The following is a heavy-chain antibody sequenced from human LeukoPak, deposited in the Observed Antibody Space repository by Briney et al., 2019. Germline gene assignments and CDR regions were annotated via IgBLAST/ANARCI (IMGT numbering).Heavy chain of an antibody. Sequence: GESLKVSCKASGYTFTSYAMHWVRQAPGQRLEWMGWSNAGNGNTKYSQEFQGRVTITRDTSASTAYMELSSLRSEDMAVYYCAATGSGSYFRACARWFDPWGQGTLVTVSS. V-gene: IGHV1-3*02. CDR3: AATGSGSYFRACARWFDP. CDR2: SNAGNGNT. J-gene: IGHJ5*02. D-gene: IGHD3-10*01. CDR1: GYTFTSYA.